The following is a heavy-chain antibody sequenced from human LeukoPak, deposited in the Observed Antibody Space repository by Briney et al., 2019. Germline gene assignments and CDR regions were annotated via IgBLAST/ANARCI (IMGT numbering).Heavy chain of an antibody. CDR3: ATDLGQRKRVFDY. Sequence: GASVKVTCKVSGYTLTELSMHWVRQAPGKGLEWMGGFDPEDGETIYAQKFQGRVTMTEDTSTDTAYMELSSLRSEDTAVYYCATDLGQRKRVFDYWGQGTLVTVSS. CDR1: GYTLTELS. V-gene: IGHV1-24*01. D-gene: IGHD1-26*01. J-gene: IGHJ4*02. CDR2: FDPEDGET.